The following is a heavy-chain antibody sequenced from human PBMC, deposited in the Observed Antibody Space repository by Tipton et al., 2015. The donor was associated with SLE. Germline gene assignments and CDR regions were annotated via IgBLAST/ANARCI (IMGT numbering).Heavy chain of an antibody. CDR2: ISWNSGSI. J-gene: IGHJ6*02. CDR1: GFTFDDYA. CDR3: AKSDTAMVTLYYGMDV. V-gene: IGHV3-9*01. D-gene: IGHD5-18*01. Sequence: LSLTCAASGFTFDDYAMHWVRQAPGKGLEWVSGISWNSGSIGYADSVKGRFTISRDNAKNSLYLQMNSLRAEDTALYYCAKSDTAMVTLYYGMDVWGQGATVTGS.